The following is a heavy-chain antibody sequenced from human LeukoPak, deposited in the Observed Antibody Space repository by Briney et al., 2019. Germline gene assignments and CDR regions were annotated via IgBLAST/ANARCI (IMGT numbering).Heavy chain of an antibody. CDR1: GFTFSSYG. CDR3: AKDQGGGGSYPPDAFDI. V-gene: IGHV3-33*06. J-gene: IGHJ3*02. CDR2: IWYDGSNK. D-gene: IGHD1-26*01. Sequence: GGSLRLSCAASGFTFSSYGMHWVRQAPGKGLEWVAVIWYDGSNKYYVDSVKGRFTISRDNSKNTLYLQMNSLRAEDTAVYYCAKDQGGGGSYPPDAFDIWGQGTMVTVSS.